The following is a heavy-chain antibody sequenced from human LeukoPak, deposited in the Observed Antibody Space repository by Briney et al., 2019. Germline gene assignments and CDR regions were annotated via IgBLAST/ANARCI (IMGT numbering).Heavy chain of an antibody. V-gene: IGHV1-2*02. D-gene: IGHD3-22*01. CDR2: VNPTSGGT. J-gene: IGHJ4*02. CDR3: ARVYYYYDSSGILTLYFDY. CDR1: GYTFTSYF. Sequence: ASVTVSCKTSGYTFTSYFMHWVRQAPGQGLAWMGWVNPTSGGTNYAQKFQGRVTMTRDTSISTAYMELSRLRADDTAVYYCARVYYYYDSSGILTLYFDYWGQGTLVTVSS.